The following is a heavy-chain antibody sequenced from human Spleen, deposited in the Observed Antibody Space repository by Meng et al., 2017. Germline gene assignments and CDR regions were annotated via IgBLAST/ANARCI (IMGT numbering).Heavy chain of an antibody. CDR2: IKQDGSEK. CDR1: GFTFSSYW. D-gene: IGHD3-3*01. V-gene: IGHV3-7*01. Sequence: GGSLRLSCAASGFTFSSYWMSWVRQAPGKGLEWVANIKQDGSEKYYVDSVKGRFTISRDNAKNSLYLQMNSLRAEDTAVYYCAREFWSVYYYGMDVWGQGTTVTVSS. CDR3: AREFWSVYYYGMDV. J-gene: IGHJ6*02.